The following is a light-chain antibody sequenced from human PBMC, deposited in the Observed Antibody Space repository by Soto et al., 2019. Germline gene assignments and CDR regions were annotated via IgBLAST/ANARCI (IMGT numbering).Light chain of an antibody. Sequence: QSALTQPASVSGSPGQSITISCTGTSSDVGSYNLVSWYQQHPGKAPKLMIYEVSKRPSGVSNRFSGSKSGNTASLTISGLQAEDEAYYYCCSYAGSSFYVFGTGTKLTVL. J-gene: IGLJ1*01. V-gene: IGLV2-23*02. CDR3: CSYAGSSFYV. CDR2: EVS. CDR1: SSDVGSYNL.